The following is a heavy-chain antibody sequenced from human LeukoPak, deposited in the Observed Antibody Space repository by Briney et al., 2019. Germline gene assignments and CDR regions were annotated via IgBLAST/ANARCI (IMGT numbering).Heavy chain of an antibody. J-gene: IGHJ4*02. CDR1: GGSISSYY. D-gene: IGHD3-22*01. CDR2: IYYSGST. Sequence: SETLSLTCTVSGGSISSYYWSWIRQPPGKGLEWIGYIYYSGSTNYNPSLKSRVTISVDTSKNQFSLKLSSVTAADTAVYYCASTSTPTNYYDSSGFFDYWGQGTLVTVSS. V-gene: IGHV4-59*08. CDR3: ASTSTPTNYYDSSGFFDY.